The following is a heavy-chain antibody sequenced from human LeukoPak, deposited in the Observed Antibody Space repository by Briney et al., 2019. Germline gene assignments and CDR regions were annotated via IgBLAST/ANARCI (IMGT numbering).Heavy chain of an antibody. CDR1: GFTFSNYA. Sequence: PGRSLRLSCAASGFTFSNYAMRWVRQVPGKGLEWVSTISGSGGSTYYADSLKGRFSTSRDNSKNTLFLQMKSLRAEDTAVYYCAKERGYTSGLGTLDYWGQGTLVTVST. CDR3: AKERGYTSGLGTLDY. D-gene: IGHD6-19*01. V-gene: IGHV3-23*01. J-gene: IGHJ4*02. CDR2: ISGSGGST.